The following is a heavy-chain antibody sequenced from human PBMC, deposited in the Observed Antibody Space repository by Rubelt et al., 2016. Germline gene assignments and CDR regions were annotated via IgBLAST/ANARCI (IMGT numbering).Heavy chain of an antibody. V-gene: IGHV3-23*04. D-gene: IGHD6-19*01. CDR3: AKDRSGSGFDYLDQ. CDR1: GFTFSTYS. Sequence: EVQLVESGGGLVQPGGSLRLSCAASGFTFSTYSMNWVRQGPGKGLEWVSTISAPGGKIYHADYVEGRIPISRENSRNTLYIQLNTRRAEDTAVYYCAKDRSGSGFDYLDQWGQGVLVTVSS. J-gene: IGHJ4*02. CDR2: ISAPGGKI.